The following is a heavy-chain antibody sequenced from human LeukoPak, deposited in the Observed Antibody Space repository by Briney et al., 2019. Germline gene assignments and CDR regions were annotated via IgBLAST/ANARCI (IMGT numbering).Heavy chain of an antibody. D-gene: IGHD5-18*01. CDR2: IFHRGST. J-gene: IGHJ4*02. CDR1: GYSISSGYY. V-gene: IGHV4-38-2*02. Sequence: SETLSLTCTVSGYSISSGYYWGWIRPPPGKGLEWIGTIFHRGSTYYNSSLKSRVSISLDTSKNQFSLRLTSVTAADTAVYYCARVRGYSYGPDDYWGQGTLVTVSS. CDR3: ARVRGYSYGPDDY.